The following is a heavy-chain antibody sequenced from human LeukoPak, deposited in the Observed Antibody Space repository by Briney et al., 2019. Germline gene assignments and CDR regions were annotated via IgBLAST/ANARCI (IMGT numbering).Heavy chain of an antibody. V-gene: IGHV3-23*01. D-gene: IGHD4-11*01. CDR1: GFTFSSYA. J-gene: IGHJ4*02. Sequence: GGSLRLSCAASGFTFSSYAMSWVRHAPGNGLEWVSVISGSGGSTYYRDSVKGLFTTSRDNSKNPLYLQMNSLTAGDTAVYYCAKDGTTTVTFDYWGQGTLVTVSS. CDR3: AKDGTTTVTFDY. CDR2: ISGSGGST.